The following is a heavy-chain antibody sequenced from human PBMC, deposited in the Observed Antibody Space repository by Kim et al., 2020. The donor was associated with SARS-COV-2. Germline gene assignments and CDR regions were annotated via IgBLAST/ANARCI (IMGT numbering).Heavy chain of an antibody. CDR3: ASYAGGDCTNGVCYPVSYYYYYGMDV. D-gene: IGHD2-8*01. J-gene: IGHJ6*02. CDR1: GGTFSSYA. CDR2: IIPIFGTA. Sequence: SVKVSCKASGGTFSSYAISWVRQAPGQGLEWMGGIIPIFGTANYAQKFQGRVTITADESTSTAYMELSSLRSEDTAVYYCASYAGGDCTNGVCYPVSYYYYYGMDVWGQGTTVTVSS. V-gene: IGHV1-69*13.